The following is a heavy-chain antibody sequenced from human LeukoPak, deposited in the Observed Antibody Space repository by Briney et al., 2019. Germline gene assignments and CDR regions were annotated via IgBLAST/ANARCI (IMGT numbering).Heavy chain of an antibody. CDR1: GGSISSSSYY. J-gene: IGHJ4*02. Sequence: SETLSLTCTVSGGSISSSSYYWGWIRQPPGKGLEWIGSIYYSGSTYYNPSLKSRVTISVDTSKNQFSLKLRSVTAADTAVYHCARAETYSSGWYDPFFDYWGQGTLVTVST. CDR3: ARAETYSSGWYDPFFDY. V-gene: IGHV4-39*01. D-gene: IGHD6-19*01. CDR2: IYYSGST.